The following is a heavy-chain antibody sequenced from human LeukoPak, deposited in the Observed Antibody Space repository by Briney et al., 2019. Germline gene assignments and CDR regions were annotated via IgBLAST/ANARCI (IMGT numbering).Heavy chain of an antibody. CDR1: GFTFSSYG. J-gene: IGHJ4*02. CDR3: ARAAVGYCSSTGCYTDY. CDR2: ISYDGSNK. D-gene: IGHD2-2*02. V-gene: IGHV3-30*03. Sequence: PGRSLRLSCAASGFTFSSYGMHWVRQAPGKGLEWVAVISYDGSNKYYADSVKGRFTISRDNSKNTLYLQMNSLRAEDTAMYYCARAAVGYCSSTGCYTDYWGQGALVTVSS.